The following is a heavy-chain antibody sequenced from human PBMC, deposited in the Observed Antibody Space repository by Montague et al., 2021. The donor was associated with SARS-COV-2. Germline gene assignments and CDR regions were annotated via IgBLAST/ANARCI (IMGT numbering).Heavy chain of an antibody. D-gene: IGHD3-16*01. CDR1: GGSIRSSYW. CDR2: VYYSRIA. CDR3: ARVACYYDGTTYYYAFDY. J-gene: IGHJ3*01. V-gene: IGHV4-4*02. Sequence: SETLSLTCAVSGGSIRSSYWWSCGLQPPGKGVVWMAEVYYSRIANYNLSLQNRPVISVDHTTNQFSLRLSSVTAADTAVYYCARVACYYDGTTYYYAFDYWGQGTMVTVSS.